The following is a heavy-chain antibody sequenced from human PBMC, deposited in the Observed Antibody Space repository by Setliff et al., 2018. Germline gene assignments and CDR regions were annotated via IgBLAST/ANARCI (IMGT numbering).Heavy chain of an antibody. Sequence: GASVKVSCKASGYTLSKYCMHWVRQAPGQGLEWMGIINPSGGLTKYAQKFQGRVTMTSDTSTNTVYLEVSSLRSEDTAVYFCARDPSPLVWGSYRSDFYFKFWGQGALVTVSS. CDR3: ARDPSPLVWGSYRSDFYFKF. V-gene: IGHV1-46*03. D-gene: IGHD3-16*02. CDR1: GYTLSKYC. CDR2: INPSGGLT. J-gene: IGHJ4*02.